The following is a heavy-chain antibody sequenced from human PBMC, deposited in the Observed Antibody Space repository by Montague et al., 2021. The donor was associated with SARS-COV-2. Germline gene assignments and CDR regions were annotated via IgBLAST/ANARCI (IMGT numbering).Heavy chain of an antibody. CDR1: GFTFSSYS. V-gene: IGHV3-21*01. CDR2: ISSSSSYI. Sequence: SLRLSCAASGFTFSSYSMNWVRQAPGKGLDLVSSISSSSSYIYYADSVKGRFTISGDNAKNSLYLQMDSLRAEDTAVYYCASYQNYYYYYGMDVWGQGTTVTVSS. CDR3: ASYQNYYYYYGMDV. J-gene: IGHJ6*02. D-gene: IGHD2-2*01.